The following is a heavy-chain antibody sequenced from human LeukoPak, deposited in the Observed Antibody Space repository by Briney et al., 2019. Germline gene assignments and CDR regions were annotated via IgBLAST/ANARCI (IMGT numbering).Heavy chain of an antibody. J-gene: IGHJ3*02. V-gene: IGHV3-9*01. CDR3: AKDIAAAGLRPDAFDI. CDR1: GFTFDDYA. Sequence: GRSLRLSCAASGFTFDDYAMHWVRQAPGKGLEWVSGISWNSGSIGYADSVKGRFTISRDNAKNSLYLQMNSLRAEDTALYYCAKDIAAAGLRPDAFDIWGQGTMVTVSS. CDR2: ISWNSGSI. D-gene: IGHD6-13*01.